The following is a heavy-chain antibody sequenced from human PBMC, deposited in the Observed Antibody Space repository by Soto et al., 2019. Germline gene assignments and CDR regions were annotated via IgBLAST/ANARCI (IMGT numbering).Heavy chain of an antibody. CDR3: ASQRTFLLTQAYFDY. D-gene: IGHD1-26*01. J-gene: IGHJ4*02. V-gene: IGHV4-39*01. CDR2: VYYRGRS. Sequence: PSETLSLTCTVSGGSVSNSNDSWGWIRQSPGKGLEWIWSVYYRGRSYSKSSVKSRVTISVDTSKNHFSLNFNSVTASDTAVYFCASQRTFLLTQAYFDYWGPGALVTVSS. CDR1: GGSVSNSNDS.